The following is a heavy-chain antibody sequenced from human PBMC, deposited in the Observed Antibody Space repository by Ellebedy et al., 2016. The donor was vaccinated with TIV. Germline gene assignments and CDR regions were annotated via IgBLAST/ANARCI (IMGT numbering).Heavy chain of an antibody. J-gene: IGHJ5*02. CDR1: GYSLSIYW. CDR3: ARGLTGVRNWFDP. V-gene: IGHV5-51*01. Sequence: GESLKISCQGSGYSLSIYWIAWVRQKPGKGLEWMGSIDPGDSDTRYSPSFKGHVTISADKSTTTAYLQWSSLRASDTAIYYCARGLTGVRNWFDPWGQGTLVTVSP. D-gene: IGHD3-9*01. CDR2: IDPGDSDT.